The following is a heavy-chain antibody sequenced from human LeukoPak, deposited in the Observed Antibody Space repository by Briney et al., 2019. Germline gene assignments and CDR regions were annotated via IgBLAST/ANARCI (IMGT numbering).Heavy chain of an antibody. Sequence: SETLSLTCTVSGGSISSSSYYWGWIRQPPGKGLEWIGSIYYSGSTYYNPSLKSRVTISVDTSKKQFSLKLSSVTAADTAVYYCARSVDTAMVPVFDYWGQGTLVTVSS. D-gene: IGHD5-18*01. CDR3: ARSVDTAMVPVFDY. CDR2: IYYSGST. CDR1: GGSISSSSYY. V-gene: IGHV4-39*01. J-gene: IGHJ4*02.